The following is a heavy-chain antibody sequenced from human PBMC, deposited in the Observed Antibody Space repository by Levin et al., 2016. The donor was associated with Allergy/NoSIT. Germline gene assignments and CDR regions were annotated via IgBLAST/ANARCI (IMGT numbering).Heavy chain of an antibody. Sequence: WIRQPPGKGLEWVAVISYDGSNKYYADSVKGRFTISRDNSKNTLYLQMNSLRAEDTAVYYCARGWEGQWLVYYWGQGTLITVSS. D-gene: IGHD6-19*01. CDR3: ARGWEGQWLVYY. V-gene: IGHV3-30*04. J-gene: IGHJ4*02. CDR2: ISYDGSNK.